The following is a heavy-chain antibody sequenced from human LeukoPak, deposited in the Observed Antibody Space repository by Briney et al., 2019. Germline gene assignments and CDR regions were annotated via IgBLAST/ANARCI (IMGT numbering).Heavy chain of an antibody. D-gene: IGHD3-10*01. J-gene: IGHJ6*03. V-gene: IGHV4-34*01. CDR1: GGSFSGYY. CDR3: ARTGSYYYYYMDV. CDR2: INHSGST. Sequence: SETLSLTCAVYGGSFSGYYWSWIRQPPGKGLEWIGEINHSGSTNYNPSLKSRVTIPVDTSKNQFSLKLSSVTAADTAVYYCARTGSYYYYYMDVWGKGTTVTVSS.